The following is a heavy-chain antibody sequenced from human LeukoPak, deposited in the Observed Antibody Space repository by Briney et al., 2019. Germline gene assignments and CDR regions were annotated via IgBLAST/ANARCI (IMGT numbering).Heavy chain of an antibody. J-gene: IGHJ3*02. D-gene: IGHD1/OR15-1a*01. CDR2: IIPIFPST. CDR1: GGPFSNYG. V-gene: IGHV1-69*01. CDR3: ARPPVSGTLNDAFDI. Sequence: SVKASCKASGGPFSNYGLSWVRQAPGQGLEWMGGIIPIFPSTNYAQNSQGRVTITADESTSTVYMELSSLRTDDTAVYYCARPPVSGTLNDAFDIWGQGTVVTVSS.